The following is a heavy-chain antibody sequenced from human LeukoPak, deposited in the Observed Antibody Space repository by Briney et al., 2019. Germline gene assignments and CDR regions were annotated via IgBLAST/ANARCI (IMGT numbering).Heavy chain of an antibody. Sequence: SETPSLTCTVSGGSISSDYFYWSWIRQHPGKGLEWIGYIYYSGSTYYNPSLKSRVTISVDTSKNQFSLKLSSVTAADTAVYYCARIPLGPDGYNSRWGQGALVTVSS. CDR2: IYYSGST. V-gene: IGHV4-31*03. J-gene: IGHJ4*02. D-gene: IGHD5-24*01. CDR1: GGSISSDYFY. CDR3: ARIPLGPDGYNSR.